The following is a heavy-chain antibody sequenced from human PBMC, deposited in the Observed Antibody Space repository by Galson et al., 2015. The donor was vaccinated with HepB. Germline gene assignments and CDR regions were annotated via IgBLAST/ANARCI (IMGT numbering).Heavy chain of an antibody. CDR1: GFKFSDSA. Sequence: SLRLSCAASGFKFSDSAMYWVRQASGKGLEWVARIKTKGNGYATVYAASVKGRFTISRHDSKNTAYLQMNSLKTEDTAVYYCTRSGGFSAYYPYFDYWGQGTLVTVSS. J-gene: IGHJ4*02. D-gene: IGHD3-22*01. V-gene: IGHV3-73*01. CDR2: IKTKGNGYAT. CDR3: TRSGGFSAYYPYFDY.